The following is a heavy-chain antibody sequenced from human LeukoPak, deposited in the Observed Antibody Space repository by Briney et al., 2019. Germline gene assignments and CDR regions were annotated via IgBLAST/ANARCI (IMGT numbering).Heavy chain of an antibody. V-gene: IGHV4-4*07. CDR3: ARDGADSGSYQPLDY. CDR2: IYTSGST. Sequence: SETLSLTCTVSDASISSFYWSWLRQPAGKGLEWLGRIYTSGSTKCNPSLKSRVTMSVDTSKNQFSLKLTSVTAADTAVYYCARDGADSGSYQPLDYWGQGTLVTVSS. J-gene: IGHJ4*02. D-gene: IGHD1-26*01. CDR1: DASISSFY.